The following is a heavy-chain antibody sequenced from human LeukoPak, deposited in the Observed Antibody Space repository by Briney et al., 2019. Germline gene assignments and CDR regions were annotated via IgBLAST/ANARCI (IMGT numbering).Heavy chain of an antibody. CDR1: GDSISSGSYY. J-gene: IGHJ4*02. V-gene: IGHV4-39*07. Sequence: SQTLSLTCTVSGDSISSGSYYWGWIRQPPGKGLEWIGSIYHSGSTYYNPSLKSRVAISVDTSKNQFSLKLSSVTAADTAVYYCARDQSSGSYSGFDYWGQGTLVTVSS. CDR3: ARDQSSGSYSGFDY. D-gene: IGHD3-10*01. CDR2: IYHSGST.